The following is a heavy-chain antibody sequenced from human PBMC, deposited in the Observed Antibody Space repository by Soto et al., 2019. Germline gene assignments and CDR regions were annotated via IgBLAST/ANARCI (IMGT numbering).Heavy chain of an antibody. J-gene: IGHJ4*02. CDR1: GGTFSSYT. D-gene: IGHD5-12*01. Sequence: SVKVSCKASGGTFSSYTISWVRQAPGQGLEWMGRIIPILGIANYAQKFQGRVTITADESTSTASMELSSLRSEDTAVYYCATYSGYDPTYDYWGQGTLVIVSS. V-gene: IGHV1-69*02. CDR3: ATYSGYDPTYDY. CDR2: IIPILGIA.